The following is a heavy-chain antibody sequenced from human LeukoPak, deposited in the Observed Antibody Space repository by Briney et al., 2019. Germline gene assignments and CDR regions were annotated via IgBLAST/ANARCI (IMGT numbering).Heavy chain of an antibody. CDR1: GYTFTSYD. D-gene: IGHD3-10*01. J-gene: IGHJ4*02. V-gene: IGHV1-8*01. CDR3: ARGIRMVRGVPPVYYFDY. CDR2: MNPNSGNT. Sequence: ASVKVSCKASGYTFTSYDINWVRQAAGQGLEGMGWMNPNSGNTGYAQKFQGRVTMTRNTSISTAYMELSSLRSEDTAVYYCARGIRMVRGVPPVYYFDYWGQGTLVTVSS.